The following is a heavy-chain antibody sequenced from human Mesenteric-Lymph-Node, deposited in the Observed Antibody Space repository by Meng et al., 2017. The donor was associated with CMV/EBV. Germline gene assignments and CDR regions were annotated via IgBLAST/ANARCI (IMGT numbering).Heavy chain of an antibody. Sequence: GESLKISCAASGLTFSDYGIHWVRQAPGKGLEWVTFIPHDGSNKFYADSVKGRFTISRDNSKNTVYLQMNNLRVEDTAVYYCAREESRITIFGVVKNYWGQGTLVTVSS. CDR1: GLTFSDYG. J-gene: IGHJ4*02. CDR2: IPHDGSNK. D-gene: IGHD3-3*01. CDR3: AREESRITIFGVVKNY. V-gene: IGHV3-30*02.